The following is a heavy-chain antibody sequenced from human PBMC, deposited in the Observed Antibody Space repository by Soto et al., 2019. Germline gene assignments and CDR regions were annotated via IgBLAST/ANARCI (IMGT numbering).Heavy chain of an antibody. J-gene: IGHJ4*02. CDR2: IYWDDDK. D-gene: IGHD2-21*02. Sequence: QITLKESGPTLVKPTQTLTLTCTFSGFSLSTSGVGVCWIRQPPGKALEWLALIYWDDDKRYSPSLKSRLTITKDTSKNQVVLTMTNMDPLDTATYYCAHRLGGDRYFDFWGQGTLVTVSA. V-gene: IGHV2-5*02. CDR3: AHRLGGDRYFDF. CDR1: GFSLSTSGVG.